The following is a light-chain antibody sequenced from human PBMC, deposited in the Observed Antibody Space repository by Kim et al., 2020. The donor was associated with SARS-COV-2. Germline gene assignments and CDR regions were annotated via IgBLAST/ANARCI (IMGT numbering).Light chain of an antibody. CDR1: SLRSYY. J-gene: IGLJ2*01. V-gene: IGLV3-19*01. Sequence: SYELTQDPAVSVALGQTVRITCQGDSLRSYYASWYQQKPGQAPVLVIYGKNNRPSGIPDRFSGSSSGNTASLTITGAQAEDEADYYCNSRDSSGNQVFGGGTKLTVL. CDR3: NSRDSSGNQV. CDR2: GKN.